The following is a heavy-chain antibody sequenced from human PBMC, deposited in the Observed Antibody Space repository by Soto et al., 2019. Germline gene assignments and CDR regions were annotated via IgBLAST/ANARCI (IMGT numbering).Heavy chain of an antibody. J-gene: IGHJ4*02. CDR1: GFTFSGSA. V-gene: IGHV3-73*01. CDR3: SSWQRYCSGGSCNSLLY. D-gene: IGHD2-15*01. CDR2: IRSKTNNYAT. Sequence: EVQLVESGGGLDQPGGSLKLSCAASGFTFSGSAIHWVRQASGKGLEWVGRIRSKTNNYATAYAASVKGRFTISRDDSKNTAYLQMNSLKTEDTAVYYCSSWQRYCSGGSCNSLLYWGQGTLVSVSS.